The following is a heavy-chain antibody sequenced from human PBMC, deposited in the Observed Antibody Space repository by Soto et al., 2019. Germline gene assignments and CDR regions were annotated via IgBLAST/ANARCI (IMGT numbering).Heavy chain of an antibody. CDR2: ISAYNGNT. D-gene: IGHD5-12*01. CDR3: ARDSNIVATMDAFDI. CDR1: GYTFTSYG. V-gene: IGHV1-18*01. J-gene: IGHJ3*02. Sequence: ASVKVSCKASGYTFTSYGISWVRQAPGQGLEWMGWISAYNGNTNYAQKLQGRVTMTTDTSASTAYMELRSLRSDDTAVYYCARDSNIVATMDAFDIWGQGTMVTVS.